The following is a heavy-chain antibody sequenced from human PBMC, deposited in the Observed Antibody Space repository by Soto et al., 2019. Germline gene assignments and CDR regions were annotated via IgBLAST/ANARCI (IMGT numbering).Heavy chain of an antibody. CDR2: INQNGGT. V-gene: IGHV4-34*02. J-gene: IGHJ4*02. CDR3: GRVPAGWEDY. D-gene: IGHD1-26*01. Sequence: QVQLEQWGASLLKPSETLSLTCAVNGGSLRGYYWNWIRQSPGKGLEWIGEINQNGGTKYNPSLKSRVSISVVASTNQFSLKLNSVTAADTAVYYCGRVPAGWEDYWGQGTLVTVSS. CDR1: GGSLRGYY.